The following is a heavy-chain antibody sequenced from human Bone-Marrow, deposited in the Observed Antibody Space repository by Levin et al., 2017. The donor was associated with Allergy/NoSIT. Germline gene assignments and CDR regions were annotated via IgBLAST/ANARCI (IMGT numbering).Heavy chain of an antibody. CDR1: GGSFSGYY. CDR2: INHSGST. D-gene: IGHD6-6*01. J-gene: IGHJ6*03. CDR3: ARGRKGGSSSYYYYYYYMDG. Sequence: SETLSLTCAVYGGSFSGYYWSWIRQPPGKGLEWIGEINHSGSTNYNPSLKSRVTISVDTSKNQFSLKLSSVTAADTAVYYCARGRKGGSSSYYYYYYYMDGWGKGTTVTVSS. V-gene: IGHV4-34*01.